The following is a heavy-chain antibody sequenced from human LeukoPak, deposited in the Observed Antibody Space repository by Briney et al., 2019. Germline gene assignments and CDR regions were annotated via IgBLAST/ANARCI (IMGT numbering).Heavy chain of an antibody. V-gene: IGHV1-69*13. J-gene: IGHJ4*02. D-gene: IGHD2-2*01. CDR1: GGTFSSCA. CDR2: IIPIFGTA. CDR3: ARGRNIVVVPAATPPYFDY. Sequence: GASVKVSCKASGGTFSSCAISWVRQAPGQGLEWMGGIIPIFGTANYAQKLQGRVTITADESTSTAYMELSSLRSEDTAVYYCARGRNIVVVPAATPPYFDYWGQGTLVTVSS.